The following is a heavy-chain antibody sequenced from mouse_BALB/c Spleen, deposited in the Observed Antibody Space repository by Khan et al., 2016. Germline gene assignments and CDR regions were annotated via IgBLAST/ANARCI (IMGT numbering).Heavy chain of an antibody. J-gene: IGHJ4*01. CDR1: GYTFISYW. Sequence: QVRLQQSGAELARPGASVKLSCKASGYTFISYWMQWVKQRPGQGLEGIGDIYPGDGDTRYTQKFKGKATLTAAKSSSTVYMQLSSLASEDSAFYYCARFDYYAMDYWGQGTSVTVSS. CDR3: ARFDYYAMDY. V-gene: IGHV1-87*01. CDR2: IYPGDGDT.